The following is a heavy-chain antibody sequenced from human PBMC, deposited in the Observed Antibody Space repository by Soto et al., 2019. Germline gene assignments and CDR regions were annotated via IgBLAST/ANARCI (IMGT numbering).Heavy chain of an antibody. Sequence: QVQLVQSGAEVKKPGASVKVSCKASGYTFTSYAMHWVRQAPGQRLEWIGWINAGNGNTKYSLKFKGRVTITRDTSESTAYMELSSLRSEDTAVYYCARGPGGPAGPGDYWGQGTLVTVSS. J-gene: IGHJ4*02. V-gene: IGHV1-3*01. CDR1: GYTFTSYA. CDR3: ARGPGGPAGPGDY. CDR2: INAGNGNT. D-gene: IGHD2-15*01.